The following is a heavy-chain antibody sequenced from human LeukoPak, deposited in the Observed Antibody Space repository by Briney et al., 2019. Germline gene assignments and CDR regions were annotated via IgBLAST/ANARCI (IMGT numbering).Heavy chain of an antibody. CDR1: GFTFSSYS. V-gene: IGHV3-48*02. D-gene: IGHD2-21*02. CDR2: ISSSNNTI. Sequence: GGSLRLSCAASGFTFSSYSMNWVRQAPGKGLEWVSYISSSNNTIYYADSVKGRFTISRDNAKNSLYLQMNSLRDEDTAVYYCARFTYCGGDCYPALGYWGQGTPVTVSS. CDR3: ARFTYCGGDCYPALGY. J-gene: IGHJ4*02.